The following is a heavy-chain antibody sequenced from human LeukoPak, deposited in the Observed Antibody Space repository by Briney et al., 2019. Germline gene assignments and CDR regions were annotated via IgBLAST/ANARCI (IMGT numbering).Heavy chain of an antibody. CDR3: ARTLAGISRGAFDY. CDR1: GYTFTGYY. CDR2: INPNSGGT. V-gene: IGHV1-2*02. J-gene: IGHJ4*02. Sequence: ASVKVSCKASGYTFTGYYMHWVRQAPGQGLEWMGWINPNSGGTNYAQKFQGRVTMTRGTSISTAYMELSRLRSDDTAVYYCARTLAGISRGAFDYWGQGTLVTVSS. D-gene: IGHD6-13*01.